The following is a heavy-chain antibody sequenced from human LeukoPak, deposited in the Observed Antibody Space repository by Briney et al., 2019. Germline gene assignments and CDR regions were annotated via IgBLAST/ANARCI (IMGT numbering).Heavy chain of an antibody. CDR2: ISSSSSYI. CDR1: GFTFSSYS. J-gene: IGHJ4*02. CDR3: ARGGSWYPPYFDY. D-gene: IGHD6-13*01. V-gene: IGHV3-21*01. Sequence: GGSLRLSCAASGFTFSSYSMNWVRQAPGKGLEWVSSISSSSSYIYYADSVKGRFTISRDNAKNTLYLQMNSLRAEDTAVYYCARGGSWYPPYFDYWGQGTLVTVSS.